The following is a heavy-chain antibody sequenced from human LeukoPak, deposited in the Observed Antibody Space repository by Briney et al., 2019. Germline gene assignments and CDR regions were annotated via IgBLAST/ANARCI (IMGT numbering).Heavy chain of an antibody. CDR3: ARGACSGGSCRDY. J-gene: IGHJ4*02. D-gene: IGHD2-15*01. CDR1: GDTFSSYA. Sequence: GASVKVSCKASGDTFSSYAISWVRQAPGQGLEWMGRIIPIFGTANYAQKFQGRVTITTDESTSTAYMELSSLRSEDTAVYYCARGACSGGSCRDYWGQGTLVTVSS. CDR2: IIPIFGTA. V-gene: IGHV1-69*05.